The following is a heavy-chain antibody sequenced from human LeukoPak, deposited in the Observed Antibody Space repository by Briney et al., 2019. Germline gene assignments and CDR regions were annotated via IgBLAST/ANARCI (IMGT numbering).Heavy chain of an antibody. D-gene: IGHD2-15*01. CDR3: ARGSSKAAFDY. V-gene: IGHV4-34*01. CDR1: GGSFSGYY. Sequence: SETLSLTCAVYGGSFSGYYWSWIRQPPGKGLEWIEEINHSGSTNYNPSLKSRVTISVDTSKNQFSLKLSSVIAADTAVYYCARGSSKAAFDYWGQGTLVTVSS. CDR2: INHSGST. J-gene: IGHJ4*02.